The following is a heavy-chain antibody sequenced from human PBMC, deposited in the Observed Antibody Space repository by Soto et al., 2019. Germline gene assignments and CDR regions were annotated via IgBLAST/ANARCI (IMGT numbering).Heavy chain of an antibody. Sequence: EVQLVESGGGLVQPGGSLRLSCAASGFTVSSSYISWVRQAPGKRLEWVSTIYSSGSTYYADSVRGRFTISRDDSKNNLYLKRNGLGVDDTAVYYCRGEAGGGGWWSRGSFESWGQEPLVTFPS. J-gene: IGHJ5*01. CDR1: GFTVSSSY. CDR2: IYSSGST. V-gene: IGHV3-66*01. CDR3: RGEAGGGGWWSRGSFES. D-gene: IGHD6-19*01.